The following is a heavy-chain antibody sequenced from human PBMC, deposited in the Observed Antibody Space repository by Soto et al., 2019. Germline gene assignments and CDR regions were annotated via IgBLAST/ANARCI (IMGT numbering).Heavy chain of an antibody. D-gene: IGHD2-2*02. Sequence: PSETLSLTCTVSGGSISRSTYYWGWIRQPPGKGLEWIGRIHYSGSSYYRPSLKSRVTISVDTSKNQSSLNVSSVPAADTAVYYCARQVPAAIRLGWFDPWGQGTLVTVSS. J-gene: IGHJ5*02. CDR3: ARQVPAAIRLGWFDP. V-gene: IGHV4-39*01. CDR2: IHYSGSS. CDR1: GGSISRSTYY.